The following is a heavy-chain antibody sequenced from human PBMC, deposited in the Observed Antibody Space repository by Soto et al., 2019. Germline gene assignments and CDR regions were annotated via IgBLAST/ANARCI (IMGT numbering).Heavy chain of an antibody. CDR2: VHPDSGGT. V-gene: IGHV1-2*02. CDR3: ARGAQGFFPVSGIYFYFDH. CDR1: GYIFTDHL. D-gene: IGHD3-22*01. Sequence: GASVKVSCKTSGYIFTDHLIHWVRQSPGQGLQWVGWVHPDSGGTNVAQAFQDRVTMTADTSITTAYMDLARLRPDDTAIFYCARGAQGFFPVSGIYFYFDHWGQGTPVPVSS. J-gene: IGHJ4*02.